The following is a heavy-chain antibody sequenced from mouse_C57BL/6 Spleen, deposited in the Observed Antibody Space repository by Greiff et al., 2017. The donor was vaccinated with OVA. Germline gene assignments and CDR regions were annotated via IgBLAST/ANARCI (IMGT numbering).Heavy chain of an antibody. J-gene: IGHJ2*01. CDR1: GYTFTSYW. V-gene: IGHV1-61*01. CDR3: ASLYYGSSSFDY. D-gene: IGHD1-1*01. CDR2: IYPFDSET. Sequence: VQLQQSGAELVRPGSSVKLSCKASGYTFTSYWLDWVKQRPGQGLEWIGNIYPFDSETHYNQKFKDKATLTVDKSSSTAYMQLSSLTSEDSAVYYCASLYYGSSSFDYWGQGTTLTVSS.